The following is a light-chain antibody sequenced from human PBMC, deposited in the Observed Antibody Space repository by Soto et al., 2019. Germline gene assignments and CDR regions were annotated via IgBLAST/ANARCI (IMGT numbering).Light chain of an antibody. CDR2: DAS. CDR3: QQANSFPPT. Sequence: DIQMTQSPSSVSAFVGDSVTITCRASQFVSSWLAWYQQKPGKAPRLLIYDASSLQSGVPSRFSGSGSGTDFTLTISRLQPEDFATYYCQQANSFPPTFGPGTRLETK. J-gene: IGKJ5*01. V-gene: IGKV1-12*01. CDR1: QFVSSW.